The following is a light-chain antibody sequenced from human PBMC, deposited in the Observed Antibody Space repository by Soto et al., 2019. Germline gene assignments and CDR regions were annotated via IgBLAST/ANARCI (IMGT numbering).Light chain of an antibody. CDR2: GAS. V-gene: IGKV3-20*01. CDR1: QSVRSSY. CDR3: QQYRSSTFT. Sequence: EVVLTQSPGTLSLSPGERATLSCRASQSVRSSYVAWDQQKPGQAPRLLIYGASSRATGIPDRFSGRVSGKDFTLHISRVGPEDFPVYYCQQYRSSTFTFGPGTTGDIK. J-gene: IGKJ3*01.